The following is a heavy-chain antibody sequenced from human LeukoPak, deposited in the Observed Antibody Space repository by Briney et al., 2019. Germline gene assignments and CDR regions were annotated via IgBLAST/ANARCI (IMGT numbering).Heavy chain of an antibody. CDR1: GYTFTSYY. Sequence: ASVKVSCKASGYTFTSYYMHWVRQAPAQGLEWMGIINTRIGSTSYAQKFQGKDTMTKDTTTTTVYMSLSSLRSENTAVYYCARDGIYGNRQIWFDPWGQGTLVTVSS. V-gene: IGHV1-46*01. CDR3: ARDGIYGNRQIWFDP. CDR2: INTRIGST. J-gene: IGHJ5*02. D-gene: IGHD1-14*01.